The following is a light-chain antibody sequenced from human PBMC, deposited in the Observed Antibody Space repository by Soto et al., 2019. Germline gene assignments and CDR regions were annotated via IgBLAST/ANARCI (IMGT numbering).Light chain of an antibody. CDR2: GAS. J-gene: IGKJ5*01. Sequence: VLTQSPGTLSLSAGQRATLSCRASQSVSGDYIAWYQQKSGQAPRLLIYGASTRATGIPDRFTGSGSGTDFTLTISRLEPEDFAVYYCQQYGSSPPSVTFGQGTRLEI. CDR3: QQYGSSPPSVT. V-gene: IGKV3-20*01. CDR1: QSVSGDY.